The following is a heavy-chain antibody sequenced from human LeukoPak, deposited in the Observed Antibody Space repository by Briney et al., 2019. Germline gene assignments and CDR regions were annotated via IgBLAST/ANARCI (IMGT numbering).Heavy chain of an antibody. D-gene: IGHD6-6*01. CDR2: IKQDGSVK. CDR3: ARIGYSSSSFDY. V-gene: IGHV3-7*01. CDR1: GFTFSNYW. Sequence: GGSLRLSCAASGFTFSNYWMSWVRQAPGRGLEWVANIKQDGSVKYYVDSVKGRFTISRDNAKNSLYLQMNSLRAEDTAFYYCARIGYSSSSFDYWGQGTLVTVSS. J-gene: IGHJ4*02.